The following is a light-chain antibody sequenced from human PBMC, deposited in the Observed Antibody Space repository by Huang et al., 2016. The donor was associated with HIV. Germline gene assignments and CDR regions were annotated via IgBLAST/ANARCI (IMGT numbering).Light chain of an antibody. CDR2: KAS. CDR3: QQYNTYQYT. Sequence: DIQMTQSPSTLSAFVGDRVTITCRASQSISTWLAWYQQKPGKAPKLRIYKASTLESGVPLRFSGSGSGTEFTLTIISLQPDDFGTYYCQQYNTYQYTFGQGTNVEIK. J-gene: IGKJ2*01. V-gene: IGKV1-5*03. CDR1: QSISTW.